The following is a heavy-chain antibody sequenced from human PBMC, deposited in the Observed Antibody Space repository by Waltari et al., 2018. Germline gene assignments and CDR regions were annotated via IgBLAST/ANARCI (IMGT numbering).Heavy chain of an antibody. D-gene: IGHD1-26*01. J-gene: IGHJ3*02. CDR3: ARGENSGLIDI. V-gene: IGHV4-34*01. CDR2: INHSGST. Sequence: QVQLQQWGAGLLKPSETLSLTCAVYGGSFSGYYWSWIRQPPGKGLEWIGEINHSGSTKYHPSGKSRAIIAGDTYKNQVSRKRSSVTAADTYVYYCARGENSGLIDIWGQGTMVTVSS. CDR1: GGSFSGYY.